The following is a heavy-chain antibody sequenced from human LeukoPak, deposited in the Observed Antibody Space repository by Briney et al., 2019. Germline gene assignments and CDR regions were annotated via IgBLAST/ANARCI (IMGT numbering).Heavy chain of an antibody. V-gene: IGHV4-31*03. D-gene: IGHD5-12*01. CDR1: GGSISSGGYY. Sequence: SETLSLTCTVSGGSISSGGYYWSWIRQHPGKGLEWIGYIYYSGSTYYNPSLKSRVTISVDTSKNQFSLKLSSVTAADTAVYYCARRRGYASSFDYWGQGTLVTVSS. J-gene: IGHJ4*02. CDR2: IYYSGST. CDR3: ARRRGYASSFDY.